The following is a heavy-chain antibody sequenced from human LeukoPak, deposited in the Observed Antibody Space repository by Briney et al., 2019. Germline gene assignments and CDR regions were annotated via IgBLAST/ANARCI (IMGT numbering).Heavy chain of an antibody. CDR1: GGSFSGYY. D-gene: IGHD6-13*01. CDR2: IYYSGST. V-gene: IGHV4-59*08. CDR3: ARLGAYSSSSIDY. Sequence: PSETLSLTCAVYGGSFSGYYWSWIRQPPGKGPEWIGYIYYSGSTNHNPSLKSRVTISVDTFKNQFSLKLSSVTAADTAVYYCARLGAYSSSSIDYWGQGTLVTVSS. J-gene: IGHJ4*02.